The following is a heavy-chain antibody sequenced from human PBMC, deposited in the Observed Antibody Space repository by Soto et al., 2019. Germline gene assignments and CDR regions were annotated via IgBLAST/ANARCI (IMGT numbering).Heavy chain of an antibody. J-gene: IGHJ6*02. Sequence: SETLSLTCTVSGGSISDDTYYWGWIRQPPGKGLEWIGSIYYSGTSSYNPSLESRVTMSVDTSKKQLSLRLRSVTATDTAMYHCVRQGIGPLHGLVDVWGRGTTVTVSS. V-gene: IGHV4-39*01. CDR3: VRQGIGPLHGLVDV. D-gene: IGHD3-10*01. CDR1: GGSISDDTYY. CDR2: IYYSGTS.